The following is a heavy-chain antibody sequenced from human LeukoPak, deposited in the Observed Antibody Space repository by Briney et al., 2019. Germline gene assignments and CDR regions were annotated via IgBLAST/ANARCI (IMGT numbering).Heavy chain of an antibody. CDR1: VFSFGGYG. V-gene: IGHV3-49*04. Sequence: GGSLRLSCTVSVFSFGGYGMSLVRAAPGKGPEWVGLIRSKPYGGTTAYAPSVKGRIPISRDDYKSIAYLQMNSLKTEDTAVYYCTRGDYYDSSGYYLLFDDWGQGTLVTVSS. D-gene: IGHD3-22*01. J-gene: IGHJ4*02. CDR3: TRGDYYDSSGYYLLFDD. CDR2: IRSKPYGGTT.